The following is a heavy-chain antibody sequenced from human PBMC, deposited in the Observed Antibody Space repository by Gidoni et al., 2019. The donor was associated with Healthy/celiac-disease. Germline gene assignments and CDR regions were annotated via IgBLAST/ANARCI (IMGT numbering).Heavy chain of an antibody. CDR3: ARDIRSRGYSYGTGGMDV. V-gene: IGHV3-74*01. D-gene: IGHD5-18*01. CDR2: INSDGSST. J-gene: IGHJ6*02. Sequence: EVQLVESGGGLVQPGGSLRLSCAASGFTFSSYWMHWVRQAPGKGLVWVSRINSDGSSTSYADSVKGRFTISRDNAKNTLYLQMNSLRAEDTAVYYCARDIRSRGYSYGTGGMDVWGQGTTVTVSS. CDR1: GFTFSSYW.